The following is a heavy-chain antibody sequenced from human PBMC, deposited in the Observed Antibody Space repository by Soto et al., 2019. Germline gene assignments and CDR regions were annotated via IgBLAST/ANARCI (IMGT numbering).Heavy chain of an antibody. CDR2: ISYDGSNK. J-gene: IGHJ4*02. CDR3: AKTRSDSSGYYLFDY. CDR1: GFTFSSYG. V-gene: IGHV3-30*18. Sequence: HPGGSLRLSCAASGFTFSSYGMHWVRQAPGKGLGWVAVISYDGSNKYYADSVKGRFTISRDNSKNTLYLQMNSLRAEDTAVYYCAKTRSDSSGYYLFDYWGQGTLVTVSS. D-gene: IGHD3-22*01.